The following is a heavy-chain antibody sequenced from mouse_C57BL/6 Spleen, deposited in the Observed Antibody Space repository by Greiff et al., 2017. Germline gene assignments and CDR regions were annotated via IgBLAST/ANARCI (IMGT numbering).Heavy chain of an antibody. CDR2: INPSNGGT. V-gene: IGHV1-53*01. Sequence: QVQLQQPGTELVKPGASVKLSCKASGYTFTSYWLHWVKQRPGQGLEWIGNINPSNGGTNYNEKFKSKATLTVDKSSSTAYMQLSSLTSEDSAVYYCARLATMVNWDVYFDYWGQGTTLTVSS. CDR1: GYTFTSYW. J-gene: IGHJ2*01. D-gene: IGHD2-1*01. CDR3: ARLATMVNWDVYFDY.